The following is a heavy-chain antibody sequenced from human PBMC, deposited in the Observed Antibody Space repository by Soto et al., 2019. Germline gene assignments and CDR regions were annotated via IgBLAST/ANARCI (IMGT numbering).Heavy chain of an antibody. CDR2: ISAYNGNT. D-gene: IGHD6-6*01. J-gene: IGHJ6*03. V-gene: IGHV1-18*01. CDR3: ARDLGGIAARRKGYYYYYMDV. CDR1: GYTFTSYG. Sequence: ASVKVSCKASGYTFTSYGISWVRQAPGQGLEWMGWISAYNGNTNYAQKLQGRVTMTTDTSTSTAYMELRSLRSDDTAVYYCARDLGGIAARRKGYYYYYMDVWGKGTTVTVSS.